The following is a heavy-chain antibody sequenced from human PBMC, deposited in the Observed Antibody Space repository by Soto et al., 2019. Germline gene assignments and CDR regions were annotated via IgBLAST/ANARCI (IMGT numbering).Heavy chain of an antibody. D-gene: IGHD3-10*01. CDR3: ARDLSGSGD. CDR1: GFAFSSYA. V-gene: IGHV3-30-3*01. Sequence: QMQLVEFGGGVVQPGRSLRLSCAASGFAFSSYAMHWVRQAPGKGLEWVAVISYDGSNKYYADSVKGRFTISRDNSKNTLYLQMNSLRAEDTAVYYCARDLSGSGDWGQGTLVTVSS. CDR2: ISYDGSNK. J-gene: IGHJ4*02.